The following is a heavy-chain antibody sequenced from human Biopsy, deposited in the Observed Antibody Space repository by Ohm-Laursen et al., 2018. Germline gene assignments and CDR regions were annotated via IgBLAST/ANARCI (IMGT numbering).Heavy chain of an antibody. V-gene: IGHV4-59*11. D-gene: IGHD4-23*01. J-gene: IGHJ1*01. CDR3: ARGSNEYGGLYFPH. Sequence: PSETLSLTYTVSGGSFTGHYWTWIRQPPGKGLEWIGHISHTGYTSYKSSLKSRVTISLDTSRKHFSLRLTSLAAADTAVYYCARGSNEYGGLYFPHWGQGTLVTVSS. CDR2: ISHTGYT. CDR1: GGSFTGHY.